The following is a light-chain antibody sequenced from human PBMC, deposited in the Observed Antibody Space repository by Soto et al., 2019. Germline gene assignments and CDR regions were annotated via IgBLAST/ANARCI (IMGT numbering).Light chain of an antibody. CDR1: QTISSC. Sequence: DIQMTQSPSTLSGSVGDRVTITCRASQTISSCLAWYQQKPGKAPKVLIYDASNLETGVPARFSGSGSETDFTLTISSLEPEDFAVYYCQHRMNWPLTFGQGTRLEIK. CDR2: DAS. V-gene: IGKV1-5*01. J-gene: IGKJ5*01. CDR3: QHRMNWPLT.